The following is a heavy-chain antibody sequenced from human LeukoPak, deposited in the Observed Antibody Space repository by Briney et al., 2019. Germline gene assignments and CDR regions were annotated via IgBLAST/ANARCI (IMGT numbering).Heavy chain of an antibody. J-gene: IGHJ4*02. CDR3: AKNTGTCGSNSFDY. V-gene: IGHV3-23*01. Sequence: GGSLRLSCAATGFTFSSYAMSWVRQAPGKGLEWVSGISGSGSTTYYADSVRGRFTISRDNSKNTQHLQMNSLRAEDTAVYYCAKNTGTCGSNSFDYWGQGSLVTVSS. D-gene: IGHD1-26*01. CDR1: GFTFSSYA. CDR2: ISGSGSTT.